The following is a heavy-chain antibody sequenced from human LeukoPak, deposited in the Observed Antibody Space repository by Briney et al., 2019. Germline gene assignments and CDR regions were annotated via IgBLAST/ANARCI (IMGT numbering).Heavy chain of an antibody. D-gene: IGHD6-19*01. Sequence: GGSPRLSCAASGFTFSSYSMNWVRQAPGKGLEWVSSISSSSSYIYYADSVKGRFTISRDNAKNSLYLQMNSLRAEDTAVYYCASSYWGAVALGYWGQGTLVTVSS. V-gene: IGHV3-21*01. CDR2: ISSSSSYI. CDR3: ASSYWGAVALGY. J-gene: IGHJ4*02. CDR1: GFTFSSYS.